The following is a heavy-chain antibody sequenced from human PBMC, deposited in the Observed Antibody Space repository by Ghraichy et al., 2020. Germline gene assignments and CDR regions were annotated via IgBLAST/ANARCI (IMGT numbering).Heavy chain of an antibody. V-gene: IGHV4-34*01. J-gene: IGHJ6*02. CDR3: ARYSRQIGFYYGMDV. CDR1: GGSFSGYY. D-gene: IGHD6-13*01. Sequence: SETLSLTCAVYGGSFSGYYWSWIRQPPGKGLEWIGEINHSGSTNYNPSLKSRVTISVDTSKNQFSLKLSSVTAADTAVYYCARYSRQIGFYYGMDVLGQGTTVTVSS. CDR2: INHSGST.